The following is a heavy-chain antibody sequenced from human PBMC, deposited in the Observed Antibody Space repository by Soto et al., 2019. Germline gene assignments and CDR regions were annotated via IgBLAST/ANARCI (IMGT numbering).Heavy chain of an antibody. V-gene: IGHV3-30*18. CDR3: AKDQYSSSSPFDF. CDR1: GFTFSSYG. CDR2: ISYDGSNK. J-gene: IGHJ4*02. Sequence: GRSLRLSCAASGFTFSSYGMHWVRQAPGKGLEGVAVISYDGSNKYYADSVKGRFTISRDNSKNTLYLQMNSLRAGDTAVYYCAKDQYSSSSPFDFWGQGTLVTVSS. D-gene: IGHD6-6*01.